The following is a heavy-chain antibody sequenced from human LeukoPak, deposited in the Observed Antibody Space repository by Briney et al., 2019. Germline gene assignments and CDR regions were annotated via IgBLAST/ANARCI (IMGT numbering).Heavy chain of an antibody. CDR1: GFTFSDYY. J-gene: IGHJ4*02. CDR2: ISSSGSTI. CDR3: ARIGGYDILTGYPGARLFDY. D-gene: IGHD3-9*01. Sequence: GGSLRLSCAASGFTFSDYYMSWIRQAPGKGLEWVSYISSSGSTIYYADSVKGRFTISRDNAKNSLYLQMNSLRAEDTAVYYCARIGGYDILTGYPGARLFDYWGQGTLVTVSS. V-gene: IGHV3-11*04.